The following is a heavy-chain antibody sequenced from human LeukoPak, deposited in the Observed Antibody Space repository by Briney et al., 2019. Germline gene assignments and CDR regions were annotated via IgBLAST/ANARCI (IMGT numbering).Heavy chain of an antibody. CDR1: GFTFSNYA. CDR2: ISYDGNNK. J-gene: IGHJ4*02. CDR3: TRALRYSSATDY. D-gene: IGHD6-25*01. Sequence: GGSLRLSCAASGFTFSNYAMHWVRQAPGKGLEWVAVISYDGNNKYYADSVKGRFTISRDNAKNSLYLQMNSLRVEDTAVYYCTRALRYSSATDYWGQGTLVTVSS. V-gene: IGHV3-30-3*01.